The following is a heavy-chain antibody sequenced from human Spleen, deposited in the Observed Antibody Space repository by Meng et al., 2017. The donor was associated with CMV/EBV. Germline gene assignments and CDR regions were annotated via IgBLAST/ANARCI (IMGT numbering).Heavy chain of an antibody. CDR3: ARGCGGDCYQVDF. CDR1: GFFLSSYE. V-gene: IGHV3-48*03. D-gene: IGHD2-21*01. Sequence: GESLKISCAASGFFLSSYEMNWVRQAPGKGLEWVSYISSGGSTKYYADSVKGRFTISRDNAENSLYLQMNSLRAEDTAVYYCARGCGGDCYQVDFWGQGTLVTVSS. J-gene: IGHJ4*02. CDR2: ISSGGSTK.